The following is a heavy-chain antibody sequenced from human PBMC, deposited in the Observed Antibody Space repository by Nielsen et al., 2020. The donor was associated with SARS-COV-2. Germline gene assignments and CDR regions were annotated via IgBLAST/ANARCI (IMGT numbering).Heavy chain of an antibody. J-gene: IGHJ6*02. CDR1: GFNFRTYE. V-gene: IGHV3-48*03. CDR3: ARDPYSGSGTFRFYGMDL. D-gene: IGHD3-10*01. CDR2: ISGSGLTI. Sequence: GESLKISCAASGFNFRTYEMTWVRQAPGKGLEWISYISGSGLTIYYADSVRGRFTISRDNAKKSLYLQMDSLRAEDTALYYCARDPYSGSGTFRFYGMDLWGQGTTVTVSS.